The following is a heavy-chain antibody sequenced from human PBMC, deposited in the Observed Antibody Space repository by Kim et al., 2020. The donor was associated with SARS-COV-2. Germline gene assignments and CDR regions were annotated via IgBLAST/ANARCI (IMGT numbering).Heavy chain of an antibody. CDR1: GFTFSSYG. Sequence: GGSLRLSCAASGFTFSSYGMHWVRQAPGKGLEWVAVISYDGSNKYYADSVKGRFTISRDNSKNTLYLQMNSLRAEDTAVYYCASRYSGYDPAFDYWGQGTLVPVSS. J-gene: IGHJ4*02. CDR2: ISYDGSNK. CDR3: ASRYSGYDPAFDY. V-gene: IGHV3-33*05. D-gene: IGHD5-12*01.